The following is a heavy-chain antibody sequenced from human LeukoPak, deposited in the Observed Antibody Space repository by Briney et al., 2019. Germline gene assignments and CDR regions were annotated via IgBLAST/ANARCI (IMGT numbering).Heavy chain of an antibody. J-gene: IGHJ4*02. V-gene: IGHV3-13*01. Sequence: PGGSLRLSCAASGSTFSSYDMHWVRQATGKGLEWVSAIGTAGDTYYPGSVKGRFTISRENAKNSLYLQMNSLRAGDTAVYYCARGTGSGIPFDYWGQGTLVTVSS. CDR3: ARGTGSGIPFDY. D-gene: IGHD3-10*01. CDR1: GSTFSSYD. CDR2: IGTAGDT.